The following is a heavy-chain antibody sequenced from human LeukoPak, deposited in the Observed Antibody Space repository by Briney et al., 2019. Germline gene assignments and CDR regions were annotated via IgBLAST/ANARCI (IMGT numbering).Heavy chain of an antibody. J-gene: IGHJ3*02. Sequence: PSETLSLTCTVSGGSISSGDYYWSWIRQPPGKGLEWIGYIYYSGSTYYNPSLKSRVTISVDTSKNQFSLKLSSVTAADTAVYYCARIVPAAMGDAFDIWGQGTMVTVSS. CDR1: GGSISSGDYY. D-gene: IGHD2-2*01. CDR3: ARIVPAAMGDAFDI. V-gene: IGHV4-30-4*02. CDR2: IYYSGST.